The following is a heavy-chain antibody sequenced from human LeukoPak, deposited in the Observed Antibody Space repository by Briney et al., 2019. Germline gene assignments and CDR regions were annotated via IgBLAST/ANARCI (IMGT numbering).Heavy chain of an antibody. Sequence: SETLSLTCTVSGGSISSGSYYWSWIRQPAGKGLEWIGRIYTSGSTNYNPSLKSRVTISVDTSKNQFSLKLSSVTAADTAVYYCATRYNYYGSGSYYYYYYMDVWGKGTTVTISS. V-gene: IGHV4-61*02. D-gene: IGHD3-10*01. J-gene: IGHJ6*03. CDR3: ATRYNYYGSGSYYYYYYMDV. CDR1: GGSISSGSYY. CDR2: IYTSGST.